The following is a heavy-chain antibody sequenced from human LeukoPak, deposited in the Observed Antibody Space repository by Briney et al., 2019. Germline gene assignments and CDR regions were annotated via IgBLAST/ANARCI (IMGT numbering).Heavy chain of an antibody. D-gene: IGHD6-13*01. Sequence: SETLSLTCTVSGGSISSYYWSWIRQPPGKGLEWIGYIYYSGSTNYNPSLKSRVTISVDTSKNQLSLKLSSVTAADTAVYYCARLRYSSSWYYFDYWGQGTLVTVSS. CDR2: IYYSGST. V-gene: IGHV4-59*08. CDR1: GGSISSYY. CDR3: ARLRYSSSWYYFDY. J-gene: IGHJ4*02.